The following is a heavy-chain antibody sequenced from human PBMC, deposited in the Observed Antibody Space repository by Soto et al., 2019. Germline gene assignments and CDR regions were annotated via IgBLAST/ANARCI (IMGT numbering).Heavy chain of an antibody. Sequence: PGESLKISCKCSGYMSTISWISWVRQMPGKGLEWMGKFDPSDSYTNYSPSSQGHVSISADRSISTVYLRWRSQKASDTARYYCGRSMTPHSIALAAMYVWGQRTTVTVSS. CDR3: GRSMTPHSIALAAMYV. J-gene: IGHJ6*02. CDR1: GYMSTISW. CDR2: FDPSDSYT. V-gene: IGHV5-10-1*01. D-gene: IGHD2-8*01.